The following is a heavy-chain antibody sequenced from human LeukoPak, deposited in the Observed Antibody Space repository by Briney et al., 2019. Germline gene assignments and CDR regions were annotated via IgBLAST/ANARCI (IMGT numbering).Heavy chain of an antibody. CDR3: ARDLGQWDTAMVMVVGAFDI. V-gene: IGHV3-30-3*01. CDR1: GFTFSSYA. D-gene: IGHD5-18*01. J-gene: IGHJ3*02. Sequence: GGSLRLSCAASGFTFSSYAMHWVRQAPGKGLEWVAVISYDGSNKYYADSVKGRFTISRDNSKNTLYLQMNSLRAEDTAVYYCARDLGQWDTAMVMVVGAFDIWGQGTMVTVSS. CDR2: ISYDGSNK.